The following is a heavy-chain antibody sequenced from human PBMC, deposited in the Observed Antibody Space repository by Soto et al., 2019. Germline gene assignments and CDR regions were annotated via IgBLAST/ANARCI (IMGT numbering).Heavy chain of an antibody. CDR2: ISSGGGTT. CDR1: GLTFSSYE. D-gene: IGHD3-10*01. V-gene: IGHV3-48*03. Sequence: VQLVASGGGLVQPGGSLRLSCAASGLTFSSYEMNWVRQAPGKGLEWVSYISSGGGTTYYADSVKGRFTISRDNAKNSLYLQMNSLRAEDTALYYCASVYGSGFLVYWCQGTLVTVSS. J-gene: IGHJ4*02. CDR3: ASVYGSGFLVY.